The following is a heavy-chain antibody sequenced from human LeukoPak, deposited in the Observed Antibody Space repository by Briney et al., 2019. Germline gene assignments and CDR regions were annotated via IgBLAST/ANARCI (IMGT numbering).Heavy chain of an antibody. D-gene: IGHD6-19*01. CDR1: GLTFSSLA. J-gene: IGHJ4*02. CDR3: VRRGDASSGWGDHDF. CDR2: ISYDGTYA. Sequence: PGRSLRLSCAASGLTFSSLAMDWVRQAPGKGLEWVGDISYDGTYASYAASVRGRFTISRDNSKNMVHLQMNSLTGEDTALYYCVRRGDASSGWGDHDFWGQGALVTVSS. V-gene: IGHV3-30*04.